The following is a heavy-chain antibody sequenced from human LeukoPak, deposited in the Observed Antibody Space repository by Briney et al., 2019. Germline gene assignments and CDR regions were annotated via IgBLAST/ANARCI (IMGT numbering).Heavy chain of an antibody. Sequence: SETLSLTCAVYGGSFSDYYWGWIRQPPGKGLEWIGEINHSGITNYNPSLKSRVIISVDTSKNQFSLKLTSVTAADTAVYYCAREVGDSSGYYPQYWGQGTLVTVSS. CDR2: INHSGIT. CDR1: GGSFSDYY. J-gene: IGHJ4*02. CDR3: AREVGDSSGYYPQY. V-gene: IGHV4-34*01. D-gene: IGHD3-22*01.